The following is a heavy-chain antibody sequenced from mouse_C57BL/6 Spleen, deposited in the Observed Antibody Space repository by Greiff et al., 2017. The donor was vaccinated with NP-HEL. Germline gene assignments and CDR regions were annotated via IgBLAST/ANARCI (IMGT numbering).Heavy chain of an antibody. Sequence: VHVKQSGPELVKPGASVKISCKASGYSFTGFYMNWVKQSPEKSLEWIGEINPSTGGTTYNQKFKAKATLTVDKSSSTAYMQLKSLTSEDSAVYYCARCSYDYGGSYWYFDVWGTGTTVTVSS. CDR1: GYSFTGFY. J-gene: IGHJ1*03. V-gene: IGHV1-42*01. CDR3: ARCSYDYGGSYWYFDV. CDR2: INPSTGGT. D-gene: IGHD2-4*01.